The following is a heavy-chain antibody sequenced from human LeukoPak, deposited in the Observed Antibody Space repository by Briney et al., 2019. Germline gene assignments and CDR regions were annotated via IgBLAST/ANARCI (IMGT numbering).Heavy chain of an antibody. CDR3: ARTYYDILTGYPDYFDY. V-gene: IGHV3-21*01. D-gene: IGHD3-9*01. CDR1: GFTFSSYS. Sequence: GGSLRLSCAASGFTFSSYSMNWVRQAPGKGLEWVSSISSSSSYIYYADSVKGRFTISRDNAKNSLYLQMNSPRAEDTAVYYCARTYYDILTGYPDYFDYWGQGTLVTVSS. CDR2: ISSSSSYI. J-gene: IGHJ4*02.